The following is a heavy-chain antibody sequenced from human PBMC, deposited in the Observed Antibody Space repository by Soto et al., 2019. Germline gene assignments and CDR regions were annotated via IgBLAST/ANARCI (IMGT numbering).Heavy chain of an antibody. V-gene: IGHV2-26*01. Sequence: ETLSLTCAVYGGSFSGYYWSWIRQPPGKALEWLAHIFSNDEKSYSTSLKSRLTISKDTSKSQVVLTMTNMDPVDTATYYCARIGSGSYSFDYWGQGTLVTVSS. CDR2: IFSNDEK. CDR3: ARIGSGSYSFDY. D-gene: IGHD1-26*01. J-gene: IGHJ4*02. CDR1: GGSFSGYYW.